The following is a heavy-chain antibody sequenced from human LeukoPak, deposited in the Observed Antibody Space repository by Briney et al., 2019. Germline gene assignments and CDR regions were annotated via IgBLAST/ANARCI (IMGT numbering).Heavy chain of an antibody. CDR3: AKDPAA. V-gene: IGHV3-23*01. Sequence: GGSLRLSCAASGFPFNNYVMNWVRQAPGKGLEWVSAISGSGSSTYYADSVKGRFTISRDNSKNTLYLRVNSLRAEDTAVYYCAKDPAAWGQGTLVTVSS. CDR2: ISGSGSST. CDR1: GFPFNNYV. J-gene: IGHJ5*02.